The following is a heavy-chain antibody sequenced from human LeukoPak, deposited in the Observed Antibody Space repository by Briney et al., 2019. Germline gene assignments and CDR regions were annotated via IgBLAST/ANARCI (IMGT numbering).Heavy chain of an antibody. J-gene: IGHJ4*02. CDR2: ISWNSGSI. CDR1: GFTFDDYA. D-gene: IGHD6-19*01. V-gene: IGHV3-9*01. Sequence: GGSLRLSCAASGFTFDDYAMHWVRQAPGKGLEWVSGISWNSGSIGYADSVKGRFTISRDNAKNSLYLQMNSLRAEDTALYYCAKAITIAVAGFDYWGQGTLATVSS. CDR3: AKAITIAVAGFDY.